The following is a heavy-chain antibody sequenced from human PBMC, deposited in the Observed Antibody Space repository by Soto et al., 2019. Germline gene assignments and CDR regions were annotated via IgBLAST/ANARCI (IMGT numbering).Heavy chain of an antibody. V-gene: IGHV2-5*01. D-gene: IGHD3-16*01. CDR1: GFSLSTGGVG. CDR2: LYWYTEK. CDR3: AHRLTGHGMDV. Sequence: QITLKESGPTLVKPTETLTLTCTFSGFSLSTGGVGVGWFRQPPGKALEWLADLYWYTEKNHNPTLNSRLTITRDTSKNQVVLTMTNMDPIDTATYYCAHRLTGHGMDVWGQGTTVTVSS. J-gene: IGHJ6*02.